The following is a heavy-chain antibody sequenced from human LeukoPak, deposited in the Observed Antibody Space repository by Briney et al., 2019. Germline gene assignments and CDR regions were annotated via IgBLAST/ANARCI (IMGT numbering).Heavy chain of an antibody. CDR1: GITFSNYN. D-gene: IGHD3-10*02. CDR3: AELGITMIGGV. Sequence: PGGFLRLSCAAPGITFSNYNMNWVRQAPGKGLEWISSITSSSSYTFYADSVKGRFTISRDNAKNSLYLQMNSLRVEDTAIYYCAELGITMIGGVWGKGTTVTISS. V-gene: IGHV3-21*01. J-gene: IGHJ6*04. CDR2: ITSSSSYT.